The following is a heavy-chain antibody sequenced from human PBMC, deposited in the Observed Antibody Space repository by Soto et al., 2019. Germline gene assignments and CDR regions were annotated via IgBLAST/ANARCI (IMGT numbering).Heavy chain of an antibody. J-gene: IGHJ4*02. D-gene: IGHD6-13*01. CDR3: AKAGGGAYSSQFDY. V-gene: IGHV3-30*18. CDR1: GFTFSSYG. CDR2: ISYDGSNK. Sequence: ESGGGVVQPGRSLRLSCAASGFTFSSYGMHWVRQAPGKGLEWVAVISYDGSNKYYADSVKGRFTISRDNSKNTLYLQMNSLRAEDTAVYYCAKAGGGAYSSQFDYWGQGTLVTVSS.